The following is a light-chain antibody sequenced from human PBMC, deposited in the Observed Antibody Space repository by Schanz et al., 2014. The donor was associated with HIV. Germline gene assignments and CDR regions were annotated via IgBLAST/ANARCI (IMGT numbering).Light chain of an antibody. Sequence: QSALTQPASVSGSPGQSITISCTGTSSDVGVYNYVSWYQHHPGKAPKLIIYDVNNRPSGISDRFSASKSGNTASLTISGLQAEDEADYYCSSYTSSSTLVFGGGTKLTVL. CDR1: SSDVGVYNY. V-gene: IGLV2-14*03. CDR2: DVN. CDR3: SSYTSSSTLV. J-gene: IGLJ2*01.